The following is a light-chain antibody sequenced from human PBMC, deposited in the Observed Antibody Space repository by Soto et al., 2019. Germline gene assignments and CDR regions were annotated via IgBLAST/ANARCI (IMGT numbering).Light chain of an antibody. CDR1: QSISSW. CDR2: DAS. CDR3: QQSYSSPDT. Sequence: IHMTQSPSTLSASVGDIFTITCLASQSISSWLAWYQQKPGKAPKFLIYDASRLQSGVPSRFSGSGGGTDFTLSISSVQPEDFATYFCQQSYSSPDTFGQGTRLEIK. J-gene: IGKJ5*01. V-gene: IGKV1-5*01.